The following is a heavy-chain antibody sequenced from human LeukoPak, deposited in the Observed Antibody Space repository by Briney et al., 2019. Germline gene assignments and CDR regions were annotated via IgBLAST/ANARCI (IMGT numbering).Heavy chain of an antibody. V-gene: IGHV1-8*01. Sequence: ASVKVSCKASGYTFTSYDINWVRQATGQGLEWMGWMNPNSGNTGYTQKFQGRVTMTRNTSISTAYMELSSLRSEDTAVYYCARMSGYYFAHDYWGQGTLVTVSS. CDR1: GYTFTSYD. CDR2: MNPNSGNT. CDR3: ARMSGYYFAHDY. D-gene: IGHD3-22*01. J-gene: IGHJ4*02.